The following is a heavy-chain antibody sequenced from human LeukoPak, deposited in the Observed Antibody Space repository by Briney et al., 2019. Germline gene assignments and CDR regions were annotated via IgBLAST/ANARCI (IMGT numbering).Heavy chain of an antibody. Sequence: SETLSLTCTVSGGSISGSEYYWGWIRQPPGKGLEWIGTISYSGSTDYNPPLKSRVTISVDTSKNQSSLNLTSVTAADTAVYYGARQRRSVSPNPIDYWGQGTLVTVSS. CDR2: ISYSGST. J-gene: IGHJ4*02. V-gene: IGHV4-39*01. CDR1: GGSISGSEYY. CDR3: ARQRRSVSPNPIDY. D-gene: IGHD1-14*01.